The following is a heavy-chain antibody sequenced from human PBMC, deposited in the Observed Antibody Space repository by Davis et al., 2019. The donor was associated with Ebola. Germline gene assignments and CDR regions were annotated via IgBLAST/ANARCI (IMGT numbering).Heavy chain of an antibody. CDR1: EYSLAELS. V-gene: IGHV1-24*01. CDR2: FDPEHGGA. D-gene: IGHD2-15*01. Sequence: ASVKVSCKVSEYSLAELSIHWVRQDAGKGLEWMGSFDPEHGGAIYSQKLQGRVTMTTDTSTSTAYMELRSLRSDDTAVYYCARVVGHWFDPWGQGTLVTVSS. CDR3: ARVVGHWFDP. J-gene: IGHJ5*02.